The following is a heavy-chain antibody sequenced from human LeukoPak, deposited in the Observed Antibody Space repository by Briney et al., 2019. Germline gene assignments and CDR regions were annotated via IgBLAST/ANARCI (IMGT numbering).Heavy chain of an antibody. D-gene: IGHD5-12*01. Sequence: SETLSLTCTVSGGSISSSSYYWGWIRQPPGKGLEWIGSIYYSGSTNYNPSLKSRVTISVDTSKNQFSLKLSSVTAADTAVYYCARGIGDTILERGDWFDPWGQGTLVTVSS. CDR3: ARGIGDTILERGDWFDP. V-gene: IGHV4-39*07. CDR2: IYYSGST. J-gene: IGHJ5*02. CDR1: GGSISSSSYY.